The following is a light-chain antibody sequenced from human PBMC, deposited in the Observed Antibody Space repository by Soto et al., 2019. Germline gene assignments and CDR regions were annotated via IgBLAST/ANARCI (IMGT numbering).Light chain of an antibody. V-gene: IGLV2-23*01. CDR2: EGT. CDR3: CSYVGASIYV. Sequence: QSVLTQPASVSGSPGQSITISCTGTSSDVGSYNLVSWYQQHPGKAPKLIIYEGTKRPSGVSNRFSGSKSDNTASLTISGLQADDEADYYCCSYVGASIYVFGTGTKVTVL. CDR1: SSDVGSYNL. J-gene: IGLJ1*01.